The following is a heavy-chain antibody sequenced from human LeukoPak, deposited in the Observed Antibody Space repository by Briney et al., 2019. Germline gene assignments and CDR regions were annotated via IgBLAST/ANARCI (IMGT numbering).Heavy chain of an antibody. Sequence: ASVKVSCKASGYTFTGYYMHWVRQAPGQGLEWMGWINPNSGGTNYAQKFQGRVTMTRDTSISTAYMELSRLRSDDTAVYYCARDASEGYSSSWNDPWGQGTLVTVSS. CDR1: GYTFTGYY. CDR3: ARDASEGYSSSWNDP. J-gene: IGHJ5*02. CDR2: INPNSGGT. D-gene: IGHD6-13*01. V-gene: IGHV1-2*02.